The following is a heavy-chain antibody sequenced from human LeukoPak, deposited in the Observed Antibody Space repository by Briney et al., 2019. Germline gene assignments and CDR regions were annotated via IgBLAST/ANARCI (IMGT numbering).Heavy chain of an antibody. D-gene: IGHD6-13*01. V-gene: IGHV1-69*11. CDR1: GGTFSSYA. Sequence: SVKVSCKASGGTFSSYAISWVRQAPGQGLEWMGRIIPILGTANYAQKFQGRVTITTDESTSTAYMELSSLRSEDTAVYYCARGLIRQQLSPEYFQHWGQGTLVTVSS. J-gene: IGHJ1*01. CDR3: ARGLIRQQLSPEYFQH. CDR2: IIPILGTA.